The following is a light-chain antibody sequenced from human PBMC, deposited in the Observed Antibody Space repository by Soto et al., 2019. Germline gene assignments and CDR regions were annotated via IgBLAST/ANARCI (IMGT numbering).Light chain of an antibody. CDR2: NNS. Sequence: QAVLTQPPSASGTPGQRVTISCSGSGSNIGSNTVNWYQQLPGTAPKLLIYNNSQRPSGVPDRFSGSKSGTSASLAISGLRSEDEADYYCAAWYDGLNGWLFGGGTKVTVL. CDR3: AAWYDGLNGWL. J-gene: IGLJ3*02. V-gene: IGLV1-44*01. CDR1: GSNIGSNT.